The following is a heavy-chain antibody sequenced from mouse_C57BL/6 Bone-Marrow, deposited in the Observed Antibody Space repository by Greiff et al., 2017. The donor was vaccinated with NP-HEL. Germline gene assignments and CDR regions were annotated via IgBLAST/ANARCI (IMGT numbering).Heavy chain of an antibody. CDR1: GYTFTSYG. CDR2: IYPRSGNT. V-gene: IGHV1-81*01. CDR3: ASPATVVAHWYFDV. J-gene: IGHJ1*03. Sequence: VKLQESGAELARPGASVKLSCKASGYTFTSYGISWVKQRTGQGLEWIGEIYPRSGNTYYNEKFKGKATLTADKSSSTAYMELRSLTSEDSAVYFCASPATVVAHWYFDVWGTGTTVTVSS. D-gene: IGHD1-1*01.